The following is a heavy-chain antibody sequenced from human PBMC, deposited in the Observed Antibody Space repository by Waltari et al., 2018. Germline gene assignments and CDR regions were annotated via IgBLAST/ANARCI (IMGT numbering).Heavy chain of an antibody. Sequence: EVQLLESGGGLVQPGGSLRLSCAASGFTFSSYAMSWVRQAPGKGLEWVSAISGSGGSTYYADSVKGRCTISRDNSKNTLYLQMNSLRAEDTAVYYCAKEPPPRGYCSSTSCYLWGQGTLVTVSS. V-gene: IGHV3-23*01. D-gene: IGHD2-2*01. CDR3: AKEPPPRGYCSSTSCYL. CDR2: ISGSGGST. J-gene: IGHJ4*02. CDR1: GFTFSSYA.